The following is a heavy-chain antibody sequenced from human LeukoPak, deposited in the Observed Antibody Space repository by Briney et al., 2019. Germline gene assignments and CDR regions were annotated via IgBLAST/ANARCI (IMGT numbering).Heavy chain of an antibody. CDR1: GYIFTSYG. V-gene: IGHV1-18*01. Sequence: ASVKVSCKASGYIFTSYGISWVRQAPGQGLEWMGWISAYNGNTNYAQKLQGRVTMTTDTSTTTAYMELRSLRSDDTAVYYCARDLSHRYNYDSRGYYILFDHWGPGNPGHRLL. CDR2: ISAYNGNT. D-gene: IGHD3-22*01. J-gene: IGHJ4*02. CDR3: ARDLSHRYNYDSRGYYILFDH.